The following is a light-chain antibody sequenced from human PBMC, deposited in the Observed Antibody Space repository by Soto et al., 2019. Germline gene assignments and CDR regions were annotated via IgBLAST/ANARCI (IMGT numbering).Light chain of an antibody. V-gene: IGLV2-23*01. J-gene: IGLJ1*01. CDR1: TYGFETYNQ. CDR3: SSDVGDSEYA. CDR2: EGS. Sequence: SALTQPASISGSPGQSITISCSGTTYGFETYNQVSWYQQHPGKAPKILIYEGSKRPSGVSNRFAGSKSGNTASLTISGHQAEDEADYFCSSDVGDSEYAFGTGTKLTVL.